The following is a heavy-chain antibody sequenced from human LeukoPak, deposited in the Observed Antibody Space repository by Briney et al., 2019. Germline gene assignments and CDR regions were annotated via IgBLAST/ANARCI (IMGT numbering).Heavy chain of an antibody. CDR2: ISGNGGST. CDR1: GFIFSNYA. Sequence: GGCLRLSCAASGFIFSNYAMSWVRQAPGKGLEWVSGISGNGGSTSYADSVKGRFTISRDNSKNTLYVQMNSLRAGDTAVYYCAKLVTGRPSGYMDVWGKGTTVTVSS. D-gene: IGHD6-6*01. CDR3: AKLVTGRPSGYMDV. J-gene: IGHJ6*03. V-gene: IGHV3-23*01.